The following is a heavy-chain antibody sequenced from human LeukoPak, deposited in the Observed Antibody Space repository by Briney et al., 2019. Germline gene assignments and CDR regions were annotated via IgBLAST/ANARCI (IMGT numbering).Heavy chain of an antibody. CDR1: GYTLTELS. Sequence: ASVKVSCKVSGYTLTELSMHWVRQAPGQGLEWMGWFSAYNGNTNYAQRLQGRVTMTTDTSTSTAYVELRSLRSDDTAVYYCARGGRYSSSRLKHLPFDYWGRGTLVTVSS. D-gene: IGHD6-13*01. CDR3: ARGGRYSSSRLKHLPFDY. V-gene: IGHV1-18*01. J-gene: IGHJ4*02. CDR2: FSAYNGNT.